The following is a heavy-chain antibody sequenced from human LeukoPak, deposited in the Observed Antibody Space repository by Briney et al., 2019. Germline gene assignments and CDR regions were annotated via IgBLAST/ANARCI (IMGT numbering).Heavy chain of an antibody. CDR1: GFSFSSYW. Sequence: PGGSLRLSCAASGFSFSSYWMSWVRQAPGKGLEWVANIKQDGSEKYYVDSVKGRFTISRDNAKNSLYLQMNSLRAEDTAVYYCARDYGDYVDTPIDYWGQGTLVTVSS. J-gene: IGHJ4*02. D-gene: IGHD4-17*01. V-gene: IGHV3-7*01. CDR2: IKQDGSEK. CDR3: ARDYGDYVDTPIDY.